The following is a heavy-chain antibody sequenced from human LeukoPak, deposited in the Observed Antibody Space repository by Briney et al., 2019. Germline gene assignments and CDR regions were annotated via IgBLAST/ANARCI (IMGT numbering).Heavy chain of an antibody. CDR1: GFTFSSYS. V-gene: IGHV3-21*04. CDR3: AKPMTPGGAYFDY. CDR2: ISSSSSYI. J-gene: IGHJ4*02. Sequence: GGSLRLSCAASGFTFSSYSMNWVRQAPGKGLEWVSSISSSSSYIYYADSVKGRFTISRDNSKNTLYLQMNSLRAEDTAVYYCAKPMTPGGAYFDYWGQGTLVTVSS. D-gene: IGHD1-14*01.